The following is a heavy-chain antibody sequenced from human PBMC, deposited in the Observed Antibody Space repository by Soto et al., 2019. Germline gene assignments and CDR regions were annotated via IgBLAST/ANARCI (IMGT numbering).Heavy chain of an antibody. CDR3: ARVRTSSMGNAFDI. J-gene: IGHJ3*02. D-gene: IGHD3-10*01. Sequence: ASVKVSCKASGYTFTSYYMHWVRQAPGQGLEWMGGIIPIFGTANYAQKFQGRVTITADESTSTAYMELSSLRSEDTAVYYCARVRTSSMGNAFDIWGQGTMVTVSS. CDR1: GYTFTSYY. CDR2: IIPIFGTA. V-gene: IGHV1-69*13.